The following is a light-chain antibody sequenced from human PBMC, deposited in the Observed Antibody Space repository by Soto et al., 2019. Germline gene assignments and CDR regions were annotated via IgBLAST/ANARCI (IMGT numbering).Light chain of an antibody. CDR1: QSVSSSY. V-gene: IGKV3-20*01. Sequence: EIVLTQSPGTLSSSPGERATLSCRASQSVSSSYLAWYQQKPGQAPRLLIHGASSRATGIPDRFSGSGSGTDFTLTISRLEPEEFAVYYGQQYGSAPWTCGQGTKVEIK. CDR2: GAS. CDR3: QQYGSAPWT. J-gene: IGKJ1*01.